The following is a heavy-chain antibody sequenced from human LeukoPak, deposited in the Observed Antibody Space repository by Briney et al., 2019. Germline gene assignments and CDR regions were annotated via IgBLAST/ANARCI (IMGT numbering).Heavy chain of an antibody. Sequence: GGSLRLSCAAPGFTFSSYAMTWVRQAPGKGLEWVSAISGSGGSTYYADSVKGRFTISRDNSKNTQYLQMNSLRAEDTAVYYCISLIVGATYIYWGQGTLVTVSS. CDR2: ISGSGGST. J-gene: IGHJ4*02. V-gene: IGHV3-23*01. D-gene: IGHD1-26*01. CDR3: ISLIVGATYIY. CDR1: GFTFSSYA.